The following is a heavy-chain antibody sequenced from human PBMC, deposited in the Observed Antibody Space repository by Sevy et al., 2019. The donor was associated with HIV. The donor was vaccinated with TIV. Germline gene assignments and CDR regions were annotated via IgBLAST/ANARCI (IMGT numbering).Heavy chain of an antibody. D-gene: IGHD3-10*02. CDR2: ISDDGGNT. CDR1: GFTFSDYW. V-gene: IGHV3-74*01. CDR3: AREGCSKPHDY. J-gene: IGHJ4*02. Sequence: GGSLRLSCAASGFTFSDYWMHWVRQAPGKGLVWVSHISDDGGNTNYADSVKGRFTISRDNSKNTLYLQMHSLRAEDTAVYYCAREGCSKPHDYWGQGTLVTVSS.